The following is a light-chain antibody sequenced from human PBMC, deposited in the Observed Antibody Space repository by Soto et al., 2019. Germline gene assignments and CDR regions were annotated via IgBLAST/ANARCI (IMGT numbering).Light chain of an antibody. CDR3: QQYYSYPYT. J-gene: IGKJ3*01. V-gene: IGKV1-8*01. Sequence: AIRITQSPSSFSASTGDRVTITCRASQGISSYLAWYQQKPGKAPKLLIYAASTLQSGVPSRFSGSGSGTDFTLTISCLQSEDFATYYCQQYYSYPYTFGPGTKMDIK. CDR2: AAS. CDR1: QGISSY.